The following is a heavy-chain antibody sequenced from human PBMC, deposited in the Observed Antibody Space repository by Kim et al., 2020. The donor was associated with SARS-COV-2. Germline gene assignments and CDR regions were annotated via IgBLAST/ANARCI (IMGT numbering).Heavy chain of an antibody. V-gene: IGHV3-74*01. J-gene: IGHJ5*02. Sequence: GGSLRLSCAASGFTFSGYWMNWVRQPPGEGLVWVSRINGDGSSTRHADSVKGRFTISRDNAKNTLYLHMNSLRVEDTAVYYCARGRRHCSGGRCYNWLDPWGQGTVVTVSS. CDR2: INGDGSST. CDR1: GFTFSGYW. CDR3: ARGRRHCSGGRCYNWLDP. D-gene: IGHD2-15*01.